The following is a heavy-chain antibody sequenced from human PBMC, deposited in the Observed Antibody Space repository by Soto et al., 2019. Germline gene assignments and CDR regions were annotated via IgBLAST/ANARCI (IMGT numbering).Heavy chain of an antibody. V-gene: IGHV1-18*01. D-gene: IGHD3-3*01. CDR1: GYTFTSYG. Sequence: ASVKVSCTASGYTFTSYGISWVRQAPGQRLEWMGWISAYNGNTNYAQKLQGRVTMTTDTSTSTAYMELRSLRSDDTAVYYCARVVTIFGVVTENWFDPWGQGTLVTVSS. CDR2: ISAYNGNT. CDR3: ARVVTIFGVVTENWFDP. J-gene: IGHJ5*02.